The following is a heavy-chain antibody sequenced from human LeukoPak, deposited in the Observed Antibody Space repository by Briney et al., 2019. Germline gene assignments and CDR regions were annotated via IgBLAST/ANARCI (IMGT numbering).Heavy chain of an antibody. CDR3: ARASALLMTTVTTSFDY. D-gene: IGHD4-11*01. CDR2: IYYSGST. J-gene: IGHJ4*02. V-gene: IGHV4-39*01. Sequence: SETLSLTCTVSGGSISSSSYYWGWIRQPPGKGLEWIGSIYYSGSTYYNPSLKSRVTISVDTSKNQFSLKLSSVTAADTAVYYCARASALLMTTVTTSFDYWGQGTLVTVSS. CDR1: GGSISSSSYY.